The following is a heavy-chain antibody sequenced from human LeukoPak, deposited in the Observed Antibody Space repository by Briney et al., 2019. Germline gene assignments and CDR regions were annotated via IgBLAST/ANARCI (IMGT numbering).Heavy chain of an antibody. J-gene: IGHJ4*02. CDR2: IIPIFGTA. D-gene: IGHD3-22*01. V-gene: IGHV1-69*13. CDR3: ARDPGHYYDSSGYYYGDDY. Sequence: GASVKVSCKASGGTFSSYAISWVRQAPGQGLEWMGGIIPIFGTANYAQKFQGRVTITADESTSTAYMELSSLRSEDTAVYYRARDPGHYYDSSGYYYGDDYWGQGTLVTVSS. CDR1: GGTFSSYA.